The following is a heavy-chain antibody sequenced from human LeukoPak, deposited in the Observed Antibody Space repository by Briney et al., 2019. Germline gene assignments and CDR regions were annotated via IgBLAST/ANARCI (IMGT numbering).Heavy chain of an antibody. Sequence: GGSLRRSCAASGFTFSDYYMSWIRQAPGKGLEWVSYISSSGSTIYYADSVKGRFTISTNNTKNSLYLQINSLRAEDTAVYYCARGSMGYCVNGVCRDFDYWGQGTLVTVSS. D-gene: IGHD2-8*01. J-gene: IGHJ4*02. CDR1: GFTFSDYY. V-gene: IGHV3-11*04. CDR3: ARGSMGYCVNGVCRDFDY. CDR2: ISSSGSTI.